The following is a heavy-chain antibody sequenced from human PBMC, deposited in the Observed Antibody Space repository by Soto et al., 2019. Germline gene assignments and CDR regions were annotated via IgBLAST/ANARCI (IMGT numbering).Heavy chain of an antibody. Sequence: ASVKVSCKASGYTFTSYAMHWVRQAPGQRLEWMGWINAGNGNTKYSQKFQGRVTITRDTSASTAYMELSSLRSEDTAVYYCARDEYSSSSYYYGMDVWGQGTTVTVSS. CDR3: ARDEYSSSSYYYGMDV. V-gene: IGHV1-3*01. J-gene: IGHJ6*02. D-gene: IGHD6-6*01. CDR1: GYTFTSYA. CDR2: INAGNGNT.